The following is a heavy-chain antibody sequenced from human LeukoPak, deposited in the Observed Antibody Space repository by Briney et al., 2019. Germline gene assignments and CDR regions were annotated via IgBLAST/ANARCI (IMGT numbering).Heavy chain of an antibody. Sequence: GGSLRLSCVASGFTFNNYAMTWVRQAPGMGLQWVSSISDTGGSTYYAGSMKGRFTISRDNSKNTLYLQMNSLRAEDTAVYYCARDPMTAAGSKDGMDVWGQGTTVTVSS. CDR1: GFTFNNYA. D-gene: IGHD6-13*01. CDR2: ISDTGGST. CDR3: ARDPMTAAGSKDGMDV. J-gene: IGHJ6*02. V-gene: IGHV3-23*01.